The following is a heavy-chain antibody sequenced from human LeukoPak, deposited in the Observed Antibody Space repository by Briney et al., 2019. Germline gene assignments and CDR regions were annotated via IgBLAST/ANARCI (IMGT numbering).Heavy chain of an antibody. V-gene: IGHV1-18*01. D-gene: IGHD2-15*01. CDR1: GYTFTSYG. CDR3: ARDRLKGYCSGGSCYSVPYGMDV. Sequence: GASVTVSCKASGYTFTSYGISWVRQAPGQGLEWMGWISAYNGNTNYAQKLQGRVTMTTDTSTSTACMELRSLRSDDTAVYYCARDRLKGYCSGGSCYSVPYGMDVWGQGTTVTVSS. CDR2: ISAYNGNT. J-gene: IGHJ6*02.